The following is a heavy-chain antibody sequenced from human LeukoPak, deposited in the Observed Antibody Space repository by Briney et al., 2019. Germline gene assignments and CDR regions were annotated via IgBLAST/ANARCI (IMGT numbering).Heavy chain of an antibody. D-gene: IGHD2/OR15-2a*01. CDR1: GGSFSGYY. CDR2: INHSGST. J-gene: IGHJ4*02. V-gene: IGHV4-34*01. Sequence: PSETLSLTCAVYGGSFSGYYCSWIRQPPGKGLEWIGEINHSGSTNYNPSLKSRVTISVDTSKNQFSLKLSSVTAADTAVYYCARGVLQPYDYWGQGTLVTVS. CDR3: ARGVLQPYDY.